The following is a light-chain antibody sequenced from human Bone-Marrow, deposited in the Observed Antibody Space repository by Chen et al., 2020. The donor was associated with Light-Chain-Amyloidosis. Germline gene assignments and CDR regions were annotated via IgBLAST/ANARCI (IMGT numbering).Light chain of an antibody. J-gene: IGLJ1*01. CDR3: SSYTITSTLV. CDR1: SSDVGGDNH. CDR2: DVT. V-gene: IGLV2-14*01. Sequence: QSALTQPASVSGSPGQSITISCTGTSSDVGGDNHVSWYQQHPDKAPKLMIYDVTNRPSWVPDRFSGSKSDNTAYLTMSGLQTEDEADYFCSSYTITSTLVFGSGTRVTVL.